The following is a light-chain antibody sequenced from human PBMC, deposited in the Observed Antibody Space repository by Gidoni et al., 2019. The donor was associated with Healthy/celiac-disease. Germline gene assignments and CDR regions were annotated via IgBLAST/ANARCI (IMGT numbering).Light chain of an antibody. CDR2: EVS. CDR3: CADAGSSTWV. Sequence: QPPLTQPASVSGSPGQSITISCTGTSSAVGSYNLVTWYPQHPGHSHKLMVYEVSKRPSGVAIRFSGSKAGNTASLTISGLQAEDEADYYYCADAGSSTWVFGGGTKLTVL. J-gene: IGLJ3*02. V-gene: IGLV2-23*02. CDR1: SSAVGSYNL.